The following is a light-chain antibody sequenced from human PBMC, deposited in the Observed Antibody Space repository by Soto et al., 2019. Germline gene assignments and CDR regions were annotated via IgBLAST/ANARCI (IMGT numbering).Light chain of an antibody. J-gene: IGLJ3*02. CDR1: SNDVGSYNL. Sequence: QPVLTQPASVSGSPGQSITISCTGTSNDVGSYNLVSWYQQHPGKAPKVMIYEGSKRPSGVSNRFSGSKSGNTASLTISGLQAEDEADYYCCSYASITTWVFGGGTKVTVL. CDR2: EGS. CDR3: CSYASITTWV. V-gene: IGLV2-23*01.